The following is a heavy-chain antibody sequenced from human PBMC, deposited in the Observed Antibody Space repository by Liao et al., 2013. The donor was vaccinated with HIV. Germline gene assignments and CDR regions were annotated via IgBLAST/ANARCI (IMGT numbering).Heavy chain of an antibody. J-gene: IGHJ3*02. CDR1: GGSFSGYN. D-gene: IGHD3-16*02. Sequence: QVQLQQWGAGLLKPSETLSLTCDVYGGSFSGYNWSWIRQPPGKGLEWIGEINHSGSTNYNPSLKSRVTISVDTSKNQFSLKLSSVTAADTAVYYCARLYYDYIWGTYQRGIIAHAFDIWGPGTMVTVSS. V-gene: IGHV4-34*01. CDR3: ARLYYDYIWGTYQRGIIAHAFDI. CDR2: INHSGST.